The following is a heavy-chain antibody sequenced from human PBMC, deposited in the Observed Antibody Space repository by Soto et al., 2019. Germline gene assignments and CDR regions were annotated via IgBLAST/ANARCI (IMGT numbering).Heavy chain of an antibody. V-gene: IGHV4-34*01. CDR3: ARESHDLSTGPPWVWYFDL. D-gene: IGHD3-9*01. CDR2: INDRGSI. J-gene: IGHJ2*01. CDR1: GGSFSGYY. Sequence: QVQLQQWGAGPLRPLETLSLTCGVSGGSFSGYYWAWIRQSPGKGLEWIGEINDRGSINYNPSLKSRVSISVDTSKNHYSLNLRSVTAADTAVYYCARESHDLSTGPPWVWYFDLWGRGTLVTVSS.